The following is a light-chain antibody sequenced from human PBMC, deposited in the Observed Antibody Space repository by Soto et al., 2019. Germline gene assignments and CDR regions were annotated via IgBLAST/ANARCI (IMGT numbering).Light chain of an antibody. J-gene: IGLJ2*01. CDR1: SSDVGGYNY. Sequence: QSVVTQPRSVSGSPGQSVTISCTGTSSDVGGYNYVSWYQQHPGKAPKLMIYDVSARPSGVPDRFSGSKSGNTASLTISGLQAEDEADYHCCSYAGSYTHVAFGGGTKLTVL. CDR2: DVS. CDR3: CSYAGSYTHVA. V-gene: IGLV2-11*01.